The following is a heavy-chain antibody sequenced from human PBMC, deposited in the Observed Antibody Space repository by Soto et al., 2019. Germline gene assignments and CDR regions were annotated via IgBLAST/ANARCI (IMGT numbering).Heavy chain of an antibody. CDR2: MNPNSGNT. J-gene: IGHJ4*02. CDR3: ARADSGYDIDLFDY. CDR1: GYTFTSYD. Sequence: QVQLVQSGAEVKKPGASVKVSCKASGYTFTSYDINWVRQATGQGLEWMGWMNPNSGNTGYAQKFQGRVTVTTNTCISTAYMELSSLRSEDTAVYYCARADSGYDIDLFDYWVQGTLVTVSS. V-gene: IGHV1-8*01. D-gene: IGHD5-12*01.